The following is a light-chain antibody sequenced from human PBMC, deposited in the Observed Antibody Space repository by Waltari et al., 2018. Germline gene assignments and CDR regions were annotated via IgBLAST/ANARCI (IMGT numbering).Light chain of an antibody. CDR3: QQYGTSPLFT. CDR1: QTVDTY. J-gene: IGKJ3*01. Sequence: EIVLTQSPATLSLSPGDRAKLSCRASQTVDTYLAWYQHKPGQAPRLLIYAASTRATGIPDRFSGSGSGTDFTLTISRLEPEDFAVYYCQQYGTSPLFTFGPGTKVDIK. CDR2: AAS. V-gene: IGKV3-20*01.